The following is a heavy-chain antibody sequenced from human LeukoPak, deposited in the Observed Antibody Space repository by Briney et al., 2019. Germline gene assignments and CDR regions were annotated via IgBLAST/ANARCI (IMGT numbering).Heavy chain of an antibody. V-gene: IGHV3-21*01. CDR1: GFTFSNYS. D-gene: IGHD6-6*01. CDR2: ISSSSSYI. Sequence: GGSLRLSCAASGFTFSNYSMAWVRQAPGKGLEWVSFISSSSSYIYYVDSVKGRFTISRDNSKNTLYLQMNSLRAEDTAVYYCAKAPGIAARPFDPWGQGTLVTVSS. J-gene: IGHJ5*02. CDR3: AKAPGIAARPFDP.